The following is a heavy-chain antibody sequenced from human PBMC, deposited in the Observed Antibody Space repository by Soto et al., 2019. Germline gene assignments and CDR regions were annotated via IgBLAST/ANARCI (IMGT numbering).Heavy chain of an antibody. V-gene: IGHV1-46*01. CDR1: GYTFTSYY. CDR2: INPSGGST. Sequence: ASVKVSCKASGYTFTSYYIHWVRQAPGQGLEWMGIINPSGGSTSYAQKFQGRVTMTRDTSTSTVYMELSSLRSEDTAVYYCARDQGRSSSSRTDHYYYYYGMDVWGQGTTVTVSS. J-gene: IGHJ6*02. CDR3: ARDQGRSSSSRTDHYYYYYGMDV. D-gene: IGHD6-6*01.